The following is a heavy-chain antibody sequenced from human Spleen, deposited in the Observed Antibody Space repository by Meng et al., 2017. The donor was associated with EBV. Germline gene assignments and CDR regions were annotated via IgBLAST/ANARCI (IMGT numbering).Heavy chain of an antibody. CDR1: GYTFTSYA. CDR3: ARGSGGYDPFDY. V-gene: IGHV1-3*01. CDR2: INAGNGNT. J-gene: IGHJ4*02. Sequence: QLVQSGAEVKKPGASVKVSCKASGYTFTSYAMHWVRQAPGQRLEWMGWINAGNGNTKYSQKFQGRVTITRDTSASTAYMELSSLRSEDTAVYYCARGSGGYDPFDYWGQGTLVTVSS. D-gene: IGHD5-12*01.